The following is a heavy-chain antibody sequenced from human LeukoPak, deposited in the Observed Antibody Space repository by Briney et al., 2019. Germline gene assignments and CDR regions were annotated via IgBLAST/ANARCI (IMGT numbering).Heavy chain of an antibody. V-gene: IGHV3-23*01. Sequence: GGSLRLSCAASRFSFSAYPMGWVRRAPGRGLEWVSGISAGGDLTFHADPVKGRFTISRDNSKNTLYLQMNSLRADDTAEYYCARETEVGAPGYFDYWGQGTLVTVSS. D-gene: IGHD1-26*01. CDR2: ISAGGDLT. CDR3: ARETEVGAPGYFDY. J-gene: IGHJ4*02. CDR1: RFSFSAYP.